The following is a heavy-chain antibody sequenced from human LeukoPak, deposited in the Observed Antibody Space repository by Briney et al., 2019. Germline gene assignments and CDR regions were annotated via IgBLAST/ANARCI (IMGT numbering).Heavy chain of an antibody. D-gene: IGHD6-19*01. V-gene: IGHV3-66*04. J-gene: IGHJ4*02. CDR3: ARLSGYSSGWYAY. Sequence: GGSLRLSCAASGFTVSSNYISWVRQAPGKGLEWVSVIYSGGSAYYADSVKGRFTISRDNSKNTLYLQMNSLRAEDTAVYYCARLSGYSSGWYAYWGQGTLVTVSS. CDR2: IYSGGSA. CDR1: GFTVSSNY.